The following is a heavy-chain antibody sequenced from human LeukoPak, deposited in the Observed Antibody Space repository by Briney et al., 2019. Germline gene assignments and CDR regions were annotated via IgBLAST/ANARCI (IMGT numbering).Heavy chain of an antibody. J-gene: IGHJ4*02. D-gene: IGHD3-22*01. CDR3: ARVGGGNYYDSSGPSISFDY. V-gene: IGHV4-34*01. CDR1: GGSFSGYY. Sequence: SETLSLTCAVYGGSFSGYYWSWIRQPPGKGLEWIGEINHSGSTNYNPSLKSRVTISVDTSKNQFSLKLSSVTAADTAVYYCARVGGGNYYDSSGPSISFDYWGQGTLVTVSS. CDR2: INHSGST.